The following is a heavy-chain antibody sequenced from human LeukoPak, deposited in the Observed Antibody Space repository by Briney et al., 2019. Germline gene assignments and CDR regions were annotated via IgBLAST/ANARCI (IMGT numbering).Heavy chain of an antibody. CDR3: ACGISGWFDY. CDR1: GGSISSYY. CDR2: IYYSGST. V-gene: IGHV4-59*01. J-gene: IGHJ4*02. D-gene: IGHD6-19*01. Sequence: PSETLSFTCTVSGGSISSYYWSWIRQPPGKGLEWIGYIYYSGSTNYNPSLKSRVTISINTSKNQFSLKLSSVTAADTAIYYCACGISGWFDYWGQGALVTVSS.